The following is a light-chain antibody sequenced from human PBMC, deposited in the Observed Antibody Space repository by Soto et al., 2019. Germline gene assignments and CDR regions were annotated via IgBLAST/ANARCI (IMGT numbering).Light chain of an antibody. J-gene: IGKJ1*01. CDR1: QSISSW. V-gene: IGKV1-5*01. CDR2: DVS. Sequence: DIQMTQSPPTLSASVGDRVTITCRASQSISSWLAWYQQRPGKAPNLLIYDVSSLESGVPSRFSGSGSGTEFTLTISSLQPDDFATYYCQQYTKYPLTFGQGTKVEIK. CDR3: QQYTKYPLT.